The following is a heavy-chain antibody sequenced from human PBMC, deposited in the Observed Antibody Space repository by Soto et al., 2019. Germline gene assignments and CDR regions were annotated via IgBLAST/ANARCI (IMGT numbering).Heavy chain of an antibody. Sequence: EVQLVESGGGLVQPGGSLRLSCAASGFTFSSYSMNWVRQAPGKGLEWVSYISSSSSTIYYADSVKGRFTISRDNAKNYLYLKMYSLSEEDTAVYYCARDGSITIFGVVIIGWYFDLWGRGTLVTVSS. CDR1: GFTFSSYS. J-gene: IGHJ2*01. D-gene: IGHD3-3*01. CDR2: ISSSSSTI. CDR3: ARDGSITIFGVVIIGWYFDL. V-gene: IGHV3-48*02.